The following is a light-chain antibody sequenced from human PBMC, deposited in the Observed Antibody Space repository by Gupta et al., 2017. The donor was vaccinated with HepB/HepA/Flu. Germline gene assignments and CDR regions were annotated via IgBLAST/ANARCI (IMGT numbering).Light chain of an antibody. CDR3: QSYDSSLTASV. J-gene: IGLJ2*01. Sequence: QSVLPQPPSVSGAPGQRVTLSCTWSSSNIGAGYDVHWYQHLPGTAPKLLIYTNNNRPSGVPDRFSASKSGTSASLAITGLQAEDEADYYCQSYDSSLTASVFGGGTKLTVL. V-gene: IGLV1-40*01. CDR1: SSNIGAGYD. CDR2: TNN.